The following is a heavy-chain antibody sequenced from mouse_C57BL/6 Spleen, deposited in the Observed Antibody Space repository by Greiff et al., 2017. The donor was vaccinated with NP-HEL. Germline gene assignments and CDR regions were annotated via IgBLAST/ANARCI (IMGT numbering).Heavy chain of an antibody. CDR3: ARSGYDAMDY. J-gene: IGHJ4*01. CDR1: GYTFTSYW. CDR2: IDPSDSET. V-gene: IGHV1-52*01. Sequence: QVQLKQPGAELVRPGSSVKLSCKASGYTFTSYWMHWVKQRPIQGLEWIGNIDPSDSETHYNQKFKDKATLTVDKSSSTAYMQLSSLTSEDSAVYYCARSGYDAMDYWGQGTSVTVSS.